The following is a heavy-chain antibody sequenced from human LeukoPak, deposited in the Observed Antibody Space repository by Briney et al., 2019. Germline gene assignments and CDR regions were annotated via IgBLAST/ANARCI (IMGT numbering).Heavy chain of an antibody. Sequence: GESLKITCKGSGYSFTSYWGGWVRQMPGKVLEWIGIIYPGDSDTRYSPSFRGQLTISAVKSISTAYQQWSSLKASDTAMYYCAIRLAYCRGDCSYDALDIWGQGTMVTVSS. V-gene: IGHV5-51*01. CDR1: GYSFTSYW. D-gene: IGHD2-21*01. CDR2: IYPGDSDT. CDR3: AIRLAYCRGDCSYDALDI. J-gene: IGHJ3*02.